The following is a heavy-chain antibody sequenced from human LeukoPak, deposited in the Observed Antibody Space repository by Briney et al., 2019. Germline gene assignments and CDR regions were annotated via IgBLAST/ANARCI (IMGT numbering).Heavy chain of an antibody. Sequence: GGSLRLSCAASGFTFSSYAMSWVRQAPGKGLERVSAISGSGGSTYYADSVKGRFTISRDNSKNTLYLQMNSLRAEDTAVYYCARDLGYCTNGVCHTRFDYWGQGTLVAVSS. CDR3: ARDLGYCTNGVCHTRFDY. CDR2: ISGSGGST. D-gene: IGHD2-8*01. V-gene: IGHV3-23*01. J-gene: IGHJ4*02. CDR1: GFTFSSYA.